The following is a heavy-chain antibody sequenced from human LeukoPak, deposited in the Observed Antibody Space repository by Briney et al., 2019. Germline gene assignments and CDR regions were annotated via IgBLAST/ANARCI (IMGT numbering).Heavy chain of an antibody. Sequence: SETLSLTCTVSGGSISSYYWSWIRQPPGKGLEWIGYIYYSGSTNYNPSLKSRVTISVDTSKNQFSLKLSSVTAADTAVYYCARPQRYCSSNSCYHWFDPWGQGTLVTVSS. CDR3: ARPQRYCSSNSCYHWFDP. V-gene: IGHV4-59*08. D-gene: IGHD2-2*01. CDR2: IYYSGST. J-gene: IGHJ5*02. CDR1: GGSISSYY.